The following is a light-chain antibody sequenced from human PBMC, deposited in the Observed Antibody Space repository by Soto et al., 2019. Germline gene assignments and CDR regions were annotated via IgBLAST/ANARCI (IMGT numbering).Light chain of an antibody. CDR3: AAWDDSVVV. V-gene: IGLV1-47*01. J-gene: IGLJ2*01. CDR1: SSNIGSAY. Sequence: QLVLTQPPSASGTPGQTVTISCSGSSSNIGSAYIYWYQHLPGTAPKLLIYRNNQRPSGVPDRFSASKSGTSASLAISGLRSEDDADYYCAAWDDSVVVFGGGTKLTVL. CDR2: RNN.